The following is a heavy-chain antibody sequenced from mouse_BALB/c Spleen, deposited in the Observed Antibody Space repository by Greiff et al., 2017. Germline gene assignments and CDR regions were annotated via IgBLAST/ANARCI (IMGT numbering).Heavy chain of an antibody. CDR1: GYSITSGYS. D-gene: IGHD1-1*01. CDR2: IHYSGST. V-gene: IGHV3-1*02. J-gene: IGHJ4*01. CDR3: ARSHYGSPHYYAMDY. Sequence: EVQLVESGPDLVKPSQSLSLTCTVTGYSITSGYSWHWIRQFPGNKLEWMGYIHYSGSTNYNPSLKSRISITRDTSKNQFFLQLNSVTTEDTATYYCARSHYGSPHYYAMDYWGQGTSVTVSS.